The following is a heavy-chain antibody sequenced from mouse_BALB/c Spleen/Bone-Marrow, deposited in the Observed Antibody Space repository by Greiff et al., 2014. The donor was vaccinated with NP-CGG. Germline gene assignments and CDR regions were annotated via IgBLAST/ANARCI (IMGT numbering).Heavy chain of an antibody. CDR3: TRSELRRGGYALDY. J-gene: IGHJ4*01. CDR2: ISPSNGRS. Sequence: VQLQQSRAELVEPGASVKLSCKASGYSFTSYWMHWVKQRPGQGLEWIGEISPSNGRSNYNEKFKSKATLTVDKSSSTAYMQLSGLTSEDSAVYYCTRSELRRGGYALDYWGLGTSVTVSS. V-gene: IGHV1S81*02. D-gene: IGHD2-12*01. CDR1: GYSFTSYW.